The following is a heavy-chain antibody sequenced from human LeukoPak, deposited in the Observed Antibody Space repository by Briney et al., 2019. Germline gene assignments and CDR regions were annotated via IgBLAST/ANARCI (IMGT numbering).Heavy chain of an antibody. D-gene: IGHD2-2*01. V-gene: IGHV4-38-2*02. CDR2: IYHSGSA. J-gene: IGHJ5*02. CDR1: GYSISSGYQ. Sequence: SETLSLTCGVSGYSISSGYQWAWIRQSPGKGVEWIGSIYHSGSAHYNPSLKSRVTISVETSKNQFSLNMYSVTAADTAVYYCARDPRWLTPDCTSTSCYENYFDPWGQGTLVTVPS. CDR3: ARDPRWLTPDCTSTSCYENYFDP.